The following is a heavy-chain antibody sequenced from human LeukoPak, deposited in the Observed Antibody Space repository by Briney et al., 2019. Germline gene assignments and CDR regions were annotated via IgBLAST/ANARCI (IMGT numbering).Heavy chain of an antibody. CDR2: ISSSSSYI. V-gene: IGHV3-21*01. J-gene: IGHJ4*02. Sequence: GGSLRLSCAASGFTFSSYSMNWVRQAPGKGLEWVSSISSSSSYINYADSVKGRFTISRDDAKNSLYLQMNSLRAEDTAVYYCARAFYDILTGLAHYFDYWGQGTLVTVSS. D-gene: IGHD3-9*01. CDR1: GFTFSSYS. CDR3: ARAFYDILTGLAHYFDY.